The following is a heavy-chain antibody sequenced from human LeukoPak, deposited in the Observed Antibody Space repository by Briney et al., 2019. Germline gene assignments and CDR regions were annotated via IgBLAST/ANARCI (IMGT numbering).Heavy chain of an antibody. V-gene: IGHV4-59*01. J-gene: IGHJ4*02. D-gene: IGHD6-19*01. CDR3: ARDGPGRSGLDY. CDR1: GGSISSYY. CDR2: IYYSGST. Sequence: SETLSLTCTVSGGSISSYYWSWIRQPPGKELEWIGYIYYSGSTNYNPSLKSRVTISVDTSKNQFSLKLSSVTTADTAVYYCARDGPGRSGLDYWGQGTLVTVSS.